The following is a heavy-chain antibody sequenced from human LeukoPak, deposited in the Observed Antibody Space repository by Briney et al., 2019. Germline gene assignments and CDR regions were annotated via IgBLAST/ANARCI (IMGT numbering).Heavy chain of an antibody. CDR2: INHSGST. J-gene: IGHJ6*03. V-gene: IGHV4-34*01. CDR1: GGSFSGYY. CDR3: ARRRYYYYMDV. Sequence: SETLSLTCAVYGGSFSGYYWSWIRQPPGKGLERIGEINHSGSTNYNPSLKSRVTISVDTSKNQFSLKLSSVTAADTAVYYCARRRYYYYMDVWGKGTTVTVSS.